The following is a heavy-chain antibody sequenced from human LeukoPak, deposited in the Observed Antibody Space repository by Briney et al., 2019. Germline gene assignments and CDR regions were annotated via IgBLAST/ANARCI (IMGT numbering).Heavy chain of an antibody. CDR3: VNARGRPSYLDY. CDR1: GFTFDDYA. V-gene: IGHV3-43*02. CDR2: ISGDGYAT. Sequence: GGSLRLSCAASGFTFDDYAMHWVRQAPGRGLEWVSVISGDGYATYYADSVRGRFTISRDNSKNSLYLQMNGLRTEDTALYYCVNARGRPSYLDYWGQGTLVTVSS. J-gene: IGHJ4*02.